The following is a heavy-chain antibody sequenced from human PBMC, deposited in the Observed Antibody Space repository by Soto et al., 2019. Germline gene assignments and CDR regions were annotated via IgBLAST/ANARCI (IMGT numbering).Heavy chain of an antibody. CDR1: GGTFSSYA. Sequence: QVQLVQSGAEVKKPGSSVKVSYKASGGTFSSYAISWVRQAPGQGLEWMGGIIPIFGTANYAQKFQGRVTITADESTSTAYMELSSLRSEDTAVYYCARDLYAEGIAAANNWFDPWGQGTLVTVSS. J-gene: IGHJ5*02. D-gene: IGHD6-13*01. CDR3: ARDLYAEGIAAANNWFDP. CDR2: IIPIFGTA. V-gene: IGHV1-69*01.